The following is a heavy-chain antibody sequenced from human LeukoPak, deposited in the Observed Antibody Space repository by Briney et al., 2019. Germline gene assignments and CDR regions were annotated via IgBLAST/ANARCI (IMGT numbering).Heavy chain of an antibody. CDR2: IYTSGST. Sequence: SETLSLTCTVSGGSISSYYWSWIRQPPGKGLEWIGYIYTSGSTNHNPSLKSRVTISLDTSKNQFSLKLSSVTAADTAVYYWARHYYDSSGYWGGTNFGDAFDIWGQGTMVTFSS. J-gene: IGHJ3*02. CDR1: GGSISSYY. V-gene: IGHV4-4*09. D-gene: IGHD3-22*01. CDR3: ARHYYDSSGYWGGTNFGDAFDI.